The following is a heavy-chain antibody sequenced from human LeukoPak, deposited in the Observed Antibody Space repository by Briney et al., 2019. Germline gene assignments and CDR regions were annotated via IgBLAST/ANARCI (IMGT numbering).Heavy chain of an antibody. V-gene: IGHV3-9*01. Sequence: GGSLRLSCAASGFIFDDYAMHWVRHAPGKGLEWVSGISRNSGTIGYADSVKGRFAISRDNAKNSLYLQMNSLRAEDTALYYCGKDLTYYYGSGSQHWGQGTLVTVSS. D-gene: IGHD3-10*01. J-gene: IGHJ4*02. CDR3: GKDLTYYYGSGSQH. CDR1: GFIFDDYA. CDR2: ISRNSGTI.